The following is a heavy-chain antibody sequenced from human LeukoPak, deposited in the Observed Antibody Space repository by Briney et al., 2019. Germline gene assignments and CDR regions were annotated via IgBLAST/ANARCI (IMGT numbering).Heavy chain of an antibody. CDR3: ARLYPLVPNYFDY. D-gene: IGHD6-6*01. J-gene: IGHJ4*02. CDR2: ISAYNGNT. Sequence: ASVKVSCKASGYTFTSYGISWVRQAPGQGLEWMGWISAYNGNTNYAQKLQGRVTMTTDTSTSTVYMELRSLRSDDTAVYYCARLYPLVPNYFDYWGQGTLVTVSS. CDR1: GYTFTSYG. V-gene: IGHV1-18*01.